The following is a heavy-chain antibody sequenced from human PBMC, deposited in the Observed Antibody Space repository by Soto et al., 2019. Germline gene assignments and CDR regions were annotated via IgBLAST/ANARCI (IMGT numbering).Heavy chain of an antibody. V-gene: IGHV4-61*08. J-gene: IGHJ6*02. CDR2: ICHNGCT. CDR1: GGSISSGGYS. Sequence: ASETLSLTCAVSGGSISSGGYSWSWIRQPPGQGLEWIGYICHNGCTNYNPSLRSRVTISLDTSKNQFSLNLSSVTAADTALYYCARQGFGELHGLVDVWGQGTTVTVSS. CDR3: ARQGFGELHGLVDV. D-gene: IGHD3-10*01.